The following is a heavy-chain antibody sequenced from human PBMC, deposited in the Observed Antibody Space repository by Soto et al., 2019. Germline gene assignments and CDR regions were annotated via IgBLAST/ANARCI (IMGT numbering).Heavy chain of an antibody. J-gene: IGHJ3*02. CDR3: ARDSPLGEVVKDYYDSSGSPENGAFDI. D-gene: IGHD3-22*01. CDR1: GGTFSSYA. Sequence: GASVKVSCKASGGTFSSYAISWVRQAPGQGLEWMGGIIPIFGTANYAQKFQGRVTITADESTSTAYRELSSLRSEDTAVYYCARDSPLGEVVKDYYDSSGSPENGAFDIWGQGTMVTVSS. CDR2: IIPIFGTA. V-gene: IGHV1-69*01.